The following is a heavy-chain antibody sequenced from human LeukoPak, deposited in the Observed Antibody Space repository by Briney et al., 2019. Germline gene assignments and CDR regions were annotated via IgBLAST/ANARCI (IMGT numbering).Heavy chain of an antibody. CDR2: ISYDGSNK. D-gene: IGHD3-3*01. CDR3: AKGYDFWSGLLDY. V-gene: IGHV3-30*04. J-gene: IGHJ4*02. CDR1: GFTFSSYA. Sequence: GGSLRLSCAASGFTFSSYAMHWVRQAPGKGLEWVAVISYDGSNKYYADSVKGRFTISRDNSKNTLYLQMNSLRAEDTAVYYCAKGYDFWSGLLDYWGQGTLVTVSS.